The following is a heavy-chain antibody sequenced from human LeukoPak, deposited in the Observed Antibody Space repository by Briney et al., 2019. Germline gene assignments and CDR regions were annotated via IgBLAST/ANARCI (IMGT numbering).Heavy chain of an antibody. CDR1: GGSISSYY. CDR3: ARTRYYDFWSGYDFDY. D-gene: IGHD3-3*01. CDR2: IYYNGGT. Sequence: SETLSLTCTVSGGSISSYYWSWIRQPPGKGLEWIGYIYYNGGTNYNPSLKSRVTISVDTSENQFSLKLSSVTAADTAVYYCARTRYYDFWSGYDFDYWGQGTLVTVSS. J-gene: IGHJ4*02. V-gene: IGHV4-59*01.